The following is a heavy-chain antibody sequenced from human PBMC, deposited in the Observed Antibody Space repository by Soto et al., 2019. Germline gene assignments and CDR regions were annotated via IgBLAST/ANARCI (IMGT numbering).Heavy chain of an antibody. Sequence: QVTLKESGPTLVKPTQTLPLTCTFSGFSLRTSGVGVGWIRQPPGKALEWLALIYWDDDKRYSPSLKSRLTITKDPSKNQVVLAMTNMDPVDTATYYCARMYYYGSGSYYNGFDYWGQGTLVTVSS. CDR3: ARMYYYGSGSYYNGFDY. V-gene: IGHV2-5*02. CDR2: IYWDDDK. D-gene: IGHD3-10*01. CDR1: GFSLRTSGVG. J-gene: IGHJ4*02.